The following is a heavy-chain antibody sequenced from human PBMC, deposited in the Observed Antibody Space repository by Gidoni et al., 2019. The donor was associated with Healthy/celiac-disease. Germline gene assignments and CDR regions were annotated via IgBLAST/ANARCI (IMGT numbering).Heavy chain of an antibody. Sequence: QVQLVESGGGVVQPGRSLRLSCAASGFTFSSYGMHWVRQAPGKGLEWVAVISYDGSNKYYADSVKGRFTISRDNSKNTLYLQMNSLRAEDTAVYYCAKGGNIVVVPAALDYWGQGTLVTVSS. CDR3: AKGGNIVVVPAALDY. CDR2: ISYDGSNK. V-gene: IGHV3-30*18. CDR1: GFTFSSYG. D-gene: IGHD2-2*01. J-gene: IGHJ4*02.